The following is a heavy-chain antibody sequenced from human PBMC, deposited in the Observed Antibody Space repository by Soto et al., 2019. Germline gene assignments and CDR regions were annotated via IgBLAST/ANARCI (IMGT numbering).Heavy chain of an antibody. D-gene: IGHD3-10*01. J-gene: IGHJ6*02. CDR1: GLTVSGNY. Sequence: EVQLEESGGGLVQPGGSLRLSCAVSGLTVSGNYMSWVRQAPGKGLEWVSVLYSGGDTYYADSVRGRFTISRHNSKNTLFLQMNSLRAEDTAVYYCARGPYGTGGDYYYGMDVWGQGTTVTVSS. CDR2: LYSGGDT. CDR3: ARGPYGTGGDYYYGMDV. V-gene: IGHV3-53*04.